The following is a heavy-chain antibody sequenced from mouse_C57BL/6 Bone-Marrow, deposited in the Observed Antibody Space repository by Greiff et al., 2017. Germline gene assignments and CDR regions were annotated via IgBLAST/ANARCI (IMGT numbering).Heavy chain of an antibody. D-gene: IGHD1-1*01. CDR2: IWGGGST. V-gene: IGHV2-9*01. Sequence: QVQLKESGPGLAAPSQSLSISCTVSGFSLTSYGVDWVRQTPGKGLEWLGVIWGGGSTNYNSALMSRLSISKDNTKIQVFLKMNSRQTDDTAMYYFSKHGYYGHWYFDFWGTGTTVTVSS. CDR1: GFSLTSYG. CDR3: SKHGYYGHWYFDF. J-gene: IGHJ1*03.